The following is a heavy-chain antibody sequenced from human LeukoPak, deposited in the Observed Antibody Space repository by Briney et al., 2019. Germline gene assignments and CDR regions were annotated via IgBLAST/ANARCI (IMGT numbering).Heavy chain of an antibody. J-gene: IGHJ4*02. Sequence: PSETLSLTCAVYGGSFSGYYWSWIRQPPGKGLEWIGEINHSGSTNYNPSLKSRVTISVDTSKNQFSLKLSSVTAADTAVYYCARGYHVDTAMVYVTDYWAREPWSPSPQ. D-gene: IGHD5-18*01. V-gene: IGHV4-34*01. CDR2: INHSGST. CDR1: GGSFSGYY. CDR3: ARGYHVDTAMVYVTDY.